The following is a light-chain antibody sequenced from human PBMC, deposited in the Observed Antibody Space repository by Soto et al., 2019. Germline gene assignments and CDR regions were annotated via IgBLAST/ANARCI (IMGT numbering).Light chain of an antibody. CDR2: GAS. CDR1: QSVSSSY. Sequence: EIVLTQSPGTLSLSPGERATLSCRASQSVSSSYLAWYQQKPGHAPRLLIYGASSRATGIPDRFSGSGSGTDFTLTISRLEPEDFAVYYCQQYGNSPAFGGGTKVEIK. J-gene: IGKJ4*01. CDR3: QQYGNSPA. V-gene: IGKV3-20*01.